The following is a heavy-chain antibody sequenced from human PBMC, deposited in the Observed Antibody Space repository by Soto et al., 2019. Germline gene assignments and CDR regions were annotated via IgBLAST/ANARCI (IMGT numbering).Heavy chain of an antibody. CDR2: INPNSGGT. J-gene: IGHJ3*01. Sequence: QVQLVQSGAEVKKPGASVKVSCKASRYTFTGYYMHWVRQAPGQGLEWMGWINPNSGGTNYAQKLQGWVTMTRDTSISTAYMELSRLRSDDTAVYYCARAGEYCSGGSCYFAFDLWGQGTMVTVSS. CDR1: RYTFTGYY. V-gene: IGHV1-2*04. D-gene: IGHD2-15*01. CDR3: ARAGEYCSGGSCYFAFDL.